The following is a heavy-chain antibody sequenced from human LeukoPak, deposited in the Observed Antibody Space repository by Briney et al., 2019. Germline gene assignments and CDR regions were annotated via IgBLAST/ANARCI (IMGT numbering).Heavy chain of an antibody. CDR2: IYYSGST. CDR1: GGSFSGYY. J-gene: IGHJ3*02. D-gene: IGHD3-22*01. Sequence: SETLSLTCAVYGGSFSGYYWSWIRQPPGKGLEWIGSIYYSGSTYYNPSLKSRVTISVDTSKNQFSLKLSSVTAADTAVYYCARRNLRSPDSSGYYQVFAFDIWGQGTMVTVSS. CDR3: ARRNLRSPDSSGYYQVFAFDI. V-gene: IGHV4-34*01.